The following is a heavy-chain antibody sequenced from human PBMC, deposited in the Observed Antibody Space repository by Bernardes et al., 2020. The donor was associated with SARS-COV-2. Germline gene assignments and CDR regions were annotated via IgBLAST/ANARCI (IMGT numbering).Heavy chain of an antibody. V-gene: IGHV4-61*01. CDR2: IYYSGST. CDR3: ARDGPVGWFDP. CDR1: GGSVSSGSYY. J-gene: IGHJ5*02. Sequence: SETLSLTCTVSGGSVSSGSYYWSWIRQPPGKGLDWIGYIYYSGSTNYNPSLKSRVTISVDTSKNQFSLKLSSVTAADTAVYYCARDGPVGWFDPWGQGTLVTVSS.